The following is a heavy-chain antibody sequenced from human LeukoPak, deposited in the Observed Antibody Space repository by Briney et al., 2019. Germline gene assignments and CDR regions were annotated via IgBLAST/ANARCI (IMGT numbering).Heavy chain of an antibody. J-gene: IGHJ4*02. D-gene: IGHD3-10*01. CDR1: GFTFSSYA. V-gene: IGHV3-23*01. CDR2: ISGSGGST. CDR3: ASKKGRSGDY. Sequence: GGSLRLSCAASGFTFSSYAMSWVRQAPGKGLGWVSAISGSGGSTYYADSVKGRFTISRDNSKNTLYLQMNSLRAEDTAVYYCASKKGRSGDYWGQGTLVTVSS.